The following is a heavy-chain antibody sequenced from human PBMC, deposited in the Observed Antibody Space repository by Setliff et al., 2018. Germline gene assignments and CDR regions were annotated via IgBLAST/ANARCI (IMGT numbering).Heavy chain of an antibody. V-gene: IGHV5-51*01. CDR2: IDPADSDT. CDR3: ARRGWGSSSGDCYSPKGCYYYYMDV. CDR1: GYSFTKYR. J-gene: IGHJ6*03. Sequence: GESLKISCKAAGYSFTKYRIGWVRQMPGKGLEWMGIIDPADSDTTYSPSFQGQVTISADKSIGTAYLQWSSLKASDTAIYYCARRGWGSSSGDCYSPKGCYYYYMDVWGKGTTVTVSS. D-gene: IGHD2-21*02.